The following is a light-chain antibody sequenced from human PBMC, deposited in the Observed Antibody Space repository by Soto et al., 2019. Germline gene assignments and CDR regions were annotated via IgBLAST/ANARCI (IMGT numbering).Light chain of an antibody. J-gene: IGKJ5*01. Sequence: EIVLTQSPGTLSLSPGERATLSCRASQSVSSNYLAWYQQKPGQAPRLLIYVASSRATGIPDRFSGSGSGTDFTLTISRLGPEDFAVYYCQQYGSSPMTFGQGTRLEIK. CDR2: VAS. V-gene: IGKV3-20*01. CDR1: QSVSSNY. CDR3: QQYGSSPMT.